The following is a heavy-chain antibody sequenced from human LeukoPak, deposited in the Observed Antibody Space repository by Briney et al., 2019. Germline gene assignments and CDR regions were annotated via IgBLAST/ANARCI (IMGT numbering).Heavy chain of an antibody. Sequence: PSETQSLTCAVYGGSFSRYYWSWIRQPPGKGLEWIGEINHSGTTNYNPSLKSRVTISVDTSKNNFSLKLSSVTAAYTAVYYCAREWGLAQYDSSRYYYFLRPPWEVLNYYFDYWGQGTLLTVSS. D-gene: IGHD3-22*01. J-gene: IGHJ4*02. CDR1: GGSFSRYY. V-gene: IGHV4-34*01. CDR3: AREWGLAQYDSSRYYYFLRPPWEVLNYYFDY. CDR2: INHSGTT.